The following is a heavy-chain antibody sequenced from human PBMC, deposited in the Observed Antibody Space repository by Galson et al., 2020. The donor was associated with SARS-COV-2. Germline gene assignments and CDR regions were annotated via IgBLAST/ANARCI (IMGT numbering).Heavy chain of an antibody. CDR2: IYTSGST. Sequence: SETLSLTCTVSGGSISSYYWSWIRQPAGKGLEWIGRIYTSGSTNYNPSLKSRVTMSVDTSNNQFSLKLSSVTAADTAVYYCARGKGDIVVAGYYYYYTLDVWGQGTTVTVSS. V-gene: IGHV4-4*07. CDR1: GGSISSYY. J-gene: IGHJ6*02. D-gene: IGHD2-15*01. CDR3: ARGKGDIVVAGYYYYYTLDV.